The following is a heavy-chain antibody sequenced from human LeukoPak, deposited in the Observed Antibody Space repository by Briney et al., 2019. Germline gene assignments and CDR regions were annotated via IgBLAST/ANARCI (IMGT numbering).Heavy chain of an antibody. CDR1: GFTLSSYA. J-gene: IGHJ3*02. V-gene: IGHV3-23*01. D-gene: IGHD3-22*01. Sequence: PGGSLRLSCAASGFTLSSYAMSWVRQGPGKGLEWVSAISVSGNTYHADSVKGRFTISRDNSKNTLYLQMNSLRAEDTAVYYCASPVSIVVALSDAFDIWGQGTMVTVSS. CDR2: ISVSGNT. CDR3: ASPVSIVVALSDAFDI.